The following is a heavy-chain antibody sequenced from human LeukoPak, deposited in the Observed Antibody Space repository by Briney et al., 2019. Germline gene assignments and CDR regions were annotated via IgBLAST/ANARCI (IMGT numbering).Heavy chain of an antibody. CDR1: GSTLSSYS. D-gene: IGHD6-13*01. CDR3: ARELIGQQLVSAYWFAP. CDR2: ISYDVSNK. J-gene: IGHJ5*02. V-gene: IGHV3-30-3*01. Sequence: AGRSLTLSCAAAGSTLSSYSIHCVRQAPGKGLESVAFISYDVSNKSYAPSVKGRFTTSRNNSKHTLCRQINSLTAEQTAMYYCARELIGQQLVSAYWFAPWGQGTLVTVSS.